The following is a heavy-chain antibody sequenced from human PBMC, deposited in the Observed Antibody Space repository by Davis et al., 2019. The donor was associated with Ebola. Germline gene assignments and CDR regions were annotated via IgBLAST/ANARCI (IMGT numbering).Heavy chain of an antibody. D-gene: IGHD4-17*01. J-gene: IGHJ4*02. CDR2: IKEDGSET. Sequence: GESLKISCAVSGFTFSSYWMSWLRQAPGKGLEWVANIKEDGSETNYVDSVKGRFTISRDNAKNSLFLQMNTLRAEDTAVYYCAKDMRTTVTNDYWGQGTLVTVSS. CDR1: GFTFSSYW. V-gene: IGHV3-7*03. CDR3: AKDMRTTVTNDY.